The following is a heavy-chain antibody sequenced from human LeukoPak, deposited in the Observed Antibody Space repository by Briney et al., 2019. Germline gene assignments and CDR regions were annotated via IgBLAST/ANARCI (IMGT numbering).Heavy chain of an antibody. CDR1: GGSISSGGYY. V-gene: IGHV4-31*03. CDR2: IYYSEST. D-gene: IGHD3-16*01. CDR3: ARVPLGPYLWVDY. Sequence: SQTLSLTCTVSGGSISSGGYYWSWIRQHPGKGLEWIGYIYYSESTYYNPSLKSRVTISVGTSKDQFSLKLSSVTAADTAVYYCARVPLGPYLWVDYWGQGTLVTVSS. J-gene: IGHJ4*02.